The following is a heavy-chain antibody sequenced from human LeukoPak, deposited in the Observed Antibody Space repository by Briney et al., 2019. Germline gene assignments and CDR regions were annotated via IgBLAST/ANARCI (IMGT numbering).Heavy chain of an antibody. CDR2: ISGSGGST. D-gene: IGHD2-15*01. J-gene: IGHJ3*02. CDR1: GFTFSSYA. Sequence: PGGSLRLSCAASGFTFSSYAMSWVRQAPGKGLEWVSAISGSGGSTYYADSVKGRFTISRDNSKNTLYLQMNSLRAEDTAVYYCAKDWLGGGSDPDACDIWGQGTMVTVSS. V-gene: IGHV3-23*01. CDR3: AKDWLGGGSDPDACDI.